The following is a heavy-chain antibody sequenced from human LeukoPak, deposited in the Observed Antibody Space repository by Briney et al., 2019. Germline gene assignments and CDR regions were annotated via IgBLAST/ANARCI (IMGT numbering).Heavy chain of an antibody. CDR3: ARTTYYYGSGSYSFDY. V-gene: IGHV4-59*08. Sequence: SETLSLTCTVSGGSISSYYWSWIRQPPGKGLEWIGYIYYSGSTNYNPSLKSRVTITVDTSKNQFSLKLSSVTAADTAVYYCARTTYYYGSGSYSFDYWGQGTLVTVSS. CDR2: IYYSGST. J-gene: IGHJ4*02. D-gene: IGHD3-10*01. CDR1: GGSISSYY.